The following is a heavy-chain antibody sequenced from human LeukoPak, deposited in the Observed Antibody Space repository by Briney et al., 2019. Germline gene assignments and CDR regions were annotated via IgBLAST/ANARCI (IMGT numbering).Heavy chain of an antibody. J-gene: IGHJ6*03. CDR1: GFTFSSYA. Sequence: PGGSLRLSCAASGFTFSSYAMHWVRQAPGKGLEYVSAISSNGGSTYYANSVEGRFTISRDNSKNTLYLQMGSLRAEDMAVYYCARGLEFCSSTSCLDRYYYMDVWGKGTTVTVSS. D-gene: IGHD2-2*01. V-gene: IGHV3-64*01. CDR3: ARGLEFCSSTSCLDRYYYMDV. CDR2: ISSNGGST.